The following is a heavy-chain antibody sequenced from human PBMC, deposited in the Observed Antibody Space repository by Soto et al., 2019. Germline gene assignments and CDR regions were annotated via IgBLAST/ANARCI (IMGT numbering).Heavy chain of an antibody. CDR3: ARRSRPDFYYMDV. CDR2: ISSNGVGT. J-gene: IGHJ6*03. CDR1: GFTLSGYA. V-gene: IGHV3-64*01. D-gene: IGHD6-6*01. Sequence: EVQLAESGGGLAQPGGSLRLSCAASGFTLSGYAMDWVRQAPGKGLDYVSGISSNGVGTYYANSVQGRFTISRDYSKNSVYLQMCSLRPEDMAVYYCARRSRPDFYYMDVWGKWTTFTVSS.